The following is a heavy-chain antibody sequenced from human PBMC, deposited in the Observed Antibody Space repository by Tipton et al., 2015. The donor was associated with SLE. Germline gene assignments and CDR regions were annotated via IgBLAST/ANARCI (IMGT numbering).Heavy chain of an antibody. CDR3: AILSGLLDWFDP. CDR1: GFTFSSYA. J-gene: IGHJ5*02. D-gene: IGHD1-26*01. Sequence: SLRLSCAASGFTFSSYAMSWVRQAPGKGLEWVSSISGTSASTFYADSVKGRFTISRDDSKNTLYLNMNSLRTEDTAVYYCAILSGLLDWFDPWGQGTLVTVSS. CDR2: ISGTSAST. V-gene: IGHV3-23*01.